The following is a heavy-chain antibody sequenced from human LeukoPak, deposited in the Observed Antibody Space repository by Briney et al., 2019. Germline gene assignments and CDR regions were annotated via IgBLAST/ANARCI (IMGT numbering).Heavy chain of an antibody. CDR3: AKSVDYGDYRLDY. CDR1: GFTFSSHS. V-gene: IGHV3-21*01. D-gene: IGHD4-17*01. J-gene: IGHJ4*02. Sequence: GGSLRLSCAASGFTFSSHSVNWVRQAPGKGLEWVSSISSSSSYIYYADSVKGRFTISRDNAKNSLYLQMNSLRAEDTAVYYCAKSVDYGDYRLDYWGQGTLVTVSS. CDR2: ISSSSSYI.